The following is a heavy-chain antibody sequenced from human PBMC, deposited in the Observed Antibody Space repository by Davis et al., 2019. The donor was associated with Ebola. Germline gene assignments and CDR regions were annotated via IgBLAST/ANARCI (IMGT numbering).Heavy chain of an antibody. D-gene: IGHD6-19*01. Sequence: GESLKISCAGSGFALNDYYMHWIRQTPGKGLEWVSYMSSTGVYTDYADSVKGRFTISRDDAKNSLYLETNSLRVDDAAVYYCARGSSGYSFSDTYYLDYWGQGVLVTVSS. CDR3: ARGSSGYSFSDTYYLDY. J-gene: IGHJ4*02. CDR2: MSSTGVYT. V-gene: IGHV3-11*06. CDR1: GFALNDYY.